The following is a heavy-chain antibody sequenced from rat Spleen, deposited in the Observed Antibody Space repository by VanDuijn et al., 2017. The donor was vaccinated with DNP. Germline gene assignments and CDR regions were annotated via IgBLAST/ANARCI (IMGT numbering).Heavy chain of an antibody. D-gene: IGHD1-4*01. J-gene: IGHJ2*01. V-gene: IGHV2S12*01. CDR3: ARRDGYNGVFDY. CDR1: GFSLTSYG. Sequence: QVQLKESGPGLVQPSQTLSLTCTVSGFSLTSYGVSWVRQPPGKGLEWIAAISNGGNTRYNSALKSRLSINMDTSKSQVFLKMNSLQTEDTATYYCARRDGYNGVFDYWGQGVMVTVSS. CDR2: ISNGGNT.